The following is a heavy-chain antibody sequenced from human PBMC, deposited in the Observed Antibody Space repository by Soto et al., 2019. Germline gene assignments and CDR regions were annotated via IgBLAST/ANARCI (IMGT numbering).Heavy chain of an antibody. Sequence: GASVKVSCKASGYTFTSYAMHWVRQAPGQRLEWMGWINAGNGNTKYSQKFQGRVTITRDTSASTAYMELSSLRSEDTAVYYCARDEDLVVPAATYFQHWGQGTLVTVSS. J-gene: IGHJ1*01. CDR3: ARDEDLVVPAATYFQH. CDR1: GYTFTSYA. D-gene: IGHD2-2*01. CDR2: INAGNGNT. V-gene: IGHV1-3*01.